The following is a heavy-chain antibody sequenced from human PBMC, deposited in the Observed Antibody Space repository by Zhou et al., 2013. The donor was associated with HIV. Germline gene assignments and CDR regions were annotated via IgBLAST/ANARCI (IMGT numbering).Heavy chain of an antibody. D-gene: IGHD6-13*01. J-gene: IGHJ4*02. CDR1: GGTFSSYA. Sequence: QVQLVQSGAEVKKPGSSVKVSCKASGGTFSSYAISWVRQAPGQGLEWMGGIIPIFGTANYAQKFQGRVTITTDESTSTAYMELSSLRSEDTAVYYCASVHRTVKGAAAGFYYFDYWGQGTLVTVSS. CDR2: IIPIFGTA. V-gene: IGHV1-69*05. CDR3: ASVHRTVKGAAAGFYYFDY.